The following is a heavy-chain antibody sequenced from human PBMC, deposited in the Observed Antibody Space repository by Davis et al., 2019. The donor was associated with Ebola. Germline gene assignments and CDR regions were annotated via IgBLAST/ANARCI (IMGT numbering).Heavy chain of an antibody. CDR3: ARDIQYSSSP. V-gene: IGHV4-34*01. CDR1: GGSFSSYY. J-gene: IGHJ4*02. Sequence: SETLSLTCAVYGGSFSSYYWSWIRQPPGKGLEWIGEINHSGSTNYNPSLKSRVTISVDTSKNQFSLKLSSVTAADTAVYYCARDIQYSSSPWGQGTLVTVSS. CDR2: INHSGST. D-gene: IGHD6-6*01.